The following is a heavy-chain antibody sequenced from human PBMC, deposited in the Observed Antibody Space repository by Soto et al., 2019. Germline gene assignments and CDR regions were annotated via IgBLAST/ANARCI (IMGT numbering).Heavy chain of an antibody. D-gene: IGHD2-15*01. CDR2: IIPIFGTA. V-gene: IGHV1-69*12. CDR3: ARALGCSGGSCYSPFDY. J-gene: IGHJ4*02. CDR1: GGTFSSYA. Sequence: QVQLVQSGAEVKKPGSSVKVSCKASGGTFSSYAISWVRQAPGQGLEWMGGIIPIFGTANYAQKLQGRVTITADEATSTAYMELSSLRSEDTAVYYCARALGCSGGSCYSPFDYWGQGTLVTVSS.